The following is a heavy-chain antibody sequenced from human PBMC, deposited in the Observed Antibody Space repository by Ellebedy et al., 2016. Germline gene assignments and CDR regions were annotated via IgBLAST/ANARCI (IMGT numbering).Heavy chain of an antibody. V-gene: IGHV1-69*04. CDR1: GGTFSSFA. CDR3: ARDTKVVGAPPLGY. CDR2: ILPILGMT. Sequence: ASVKVSCKASGGTFSSFAFSWVRQAPGQGLEWVGRILPILGMTSYAQKFQGRVTITADKSTSTVYMELSSLRSEDTAMYYCARDTKVVGAPPLGYWGQGTLVTVSS. J-gene: IGHJ4*02. D-gene: IGHD3-10*01.